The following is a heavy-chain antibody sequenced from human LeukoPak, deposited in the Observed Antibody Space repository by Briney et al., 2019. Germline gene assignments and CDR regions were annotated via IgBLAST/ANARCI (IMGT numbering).Heavy chain of an antibody. CDR2: IYPSDSDT. CDR3: ARGGGRYLSAKRSLFFDY. J-gene: IGHJ4*02. Sequence: GESLKISCQGSGYTFTSSCIGWVRHMPGKGLEWMGIIYPSDSDTRYSPSFQGQVTISADKSISTAYLQWSSLKASDTAIYYCARGGGRYLSAKRSLFFDYWGQGTLVTVSS. CDR1: GYTFTSSC. D-gene: IGHD3-16*01. V-gene: IGHV5-51*01.